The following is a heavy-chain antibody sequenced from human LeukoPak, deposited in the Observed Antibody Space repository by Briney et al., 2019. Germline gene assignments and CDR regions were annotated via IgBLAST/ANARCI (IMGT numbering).Heavy chain of an antibody. D-gene: IGHD1-26*01. CDR2: IYYSGST. V-gene: IGHV4-39*07. J-gene: IGHJ5*02. Sequence: PSETLSLTCTVSGGSISSSSYYWGWIRQPPGKGLEWIGSIYYSGSTYYNPSLKSRVTISVDTSKNQFSLKLSSVTAADTAVYYCARDLGAEYSGSNHWGQGTLVTVSS. CDR1: GGSISSSSYY. CDR3: ARDLGAEYSGSNH.